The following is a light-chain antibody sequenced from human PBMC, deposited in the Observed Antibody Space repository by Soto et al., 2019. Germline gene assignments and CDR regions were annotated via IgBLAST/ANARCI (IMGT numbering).Light chain of an antibody. CDR1: QSISSY. J-gene: IGKJ1*01. Sequence: DIQMTQSPSSLSASVGDRVTITCGASQSISSYLNWYQQKPGKAPKLLIYKASTLKSRVPSRFSGSGSGTEFTLTISSLQPDDFATYYCQHYNSHSEAFGQGTKVDIK. V-gene: IGKV1-5*03. CDR3: QHYNSHSEA. CDR2: KAS.